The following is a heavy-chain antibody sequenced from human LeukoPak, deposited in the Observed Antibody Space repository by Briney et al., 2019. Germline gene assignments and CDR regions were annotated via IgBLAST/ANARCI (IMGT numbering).Heavy chain of an antibody. J-gene: IGHJ6*03. CDR2: IYTSGST. CDR3: GRGRGRNMVRNFYYYMEV. Sequence: SETLSLTCTVSGGSISSGSYYWNWIRQPAGKGLEWIGRIYTSGSTNYNPSLKSRVTMSVDTSKNQFSLNLSPVTAANPAGNSCGRGRGRNMVRNFYYYMEVWGKGTTVTVSS. D-gene: IGHD3-10*01. V-gene: IGHV4-61*02. CDR1: GGSISSGSYY.